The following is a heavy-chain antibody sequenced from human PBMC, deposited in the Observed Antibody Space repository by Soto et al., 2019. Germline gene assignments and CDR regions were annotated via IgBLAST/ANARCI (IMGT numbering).Heavy chain of an antibody. Sequence: QVQLQESGPGLVKPSQTLSLTCTVSGGSISSGDYYWSWIRQPPGKGLEWIGYIYYSGSTYYTPSLXSXLTLPVDTSKNQFSLKLSSVTAADTAVYYCARERPDGARLDPWGQGTLVTVSS. CDR1: GGSISSGDYY. J-gene: IGHJ5*02. CDR2: IYYSGST. V-gene: IGHV4-30-4*01. CDR3: ARERPDGARLDP. D-gene: IGHD6-6*01.